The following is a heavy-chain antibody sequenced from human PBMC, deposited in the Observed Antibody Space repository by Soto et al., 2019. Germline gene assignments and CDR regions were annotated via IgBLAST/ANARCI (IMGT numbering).Heavy chain of an antibody. CDR1: GGSISNTSSY. V-gene: IGHV4-39*01. J-gene: IGHJ6*02. CDR3: ARRFPRSSPEYYNYYYGMNV. CDR2: IYYSGST. Sequence: ASETLSLTCTVSGGSISNTSSYWVWIRHPPGKGLEWIGSIYYSGSTYYNPSLKSRVTISVDTSKNQFSLKLSSVTAADTAVYYCARRFPRSSPEYYNYYYGMNVWGQGTTVTVSS. D-gene: IGHD6-6*01.